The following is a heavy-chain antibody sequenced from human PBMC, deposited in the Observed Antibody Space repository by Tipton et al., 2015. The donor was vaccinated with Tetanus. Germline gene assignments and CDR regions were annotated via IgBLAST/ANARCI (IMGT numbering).Heavy chain of an antibody. CDR3: ARADGWTGPPDY. CDR1: GGSISSYY. V-gene: IGHV4-4*07. J-gene: IGHJ4*02. Sequence: TLSLTCTVSGGSISSYYWSWIRQPAGKGLGWIGRIYTSGSTNYNPSLKSRVTMSVDTPKNQFSLKLSSVTAADTAVYYCARADGWTGPPDYWGQGTLVTVSS. D-gene: IGHD5-24*01. CDR2: IYTSGST.